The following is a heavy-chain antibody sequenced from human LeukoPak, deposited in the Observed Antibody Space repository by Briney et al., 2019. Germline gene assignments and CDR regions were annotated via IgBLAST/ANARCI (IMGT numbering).Heavy chain of an antibody. V-gene: IGHV3-23*01. CDR1: GFTFSSYA. D-gene: IGHD3-10*01. CDR2: ISGSGGST. CDR3: AKLPDKWFGDRSVY. J-gene: IGHJ4*02. Sequence: GGSLRLSCAASGFTFSSYAMSWVRQAPGKGLEWVSAISGSGGSTYYADSVKGRFTISRDNSKNTLYLQMNSQRAEDTAVYYCAKLPDKWFGDRSVYWGQGTLVTVSS.